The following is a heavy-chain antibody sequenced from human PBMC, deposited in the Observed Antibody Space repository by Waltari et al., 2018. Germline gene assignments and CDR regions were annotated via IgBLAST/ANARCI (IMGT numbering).Heavy chain of an antibody. CDR3: ARVFQSSGWYYFDY. Sequence: QVQLQESGPGLVKPSETLSLTCAVSGYSISSGYYWGWIRQPPGKGLEWIGIIYHSGSTYYSPSLKSRVTRSVDTSKNQFSLKLSSVTAADTAVYYCARVFQSSGWYYFDYWGQGTLVTVSS. D-gene: IGHD6-19*01. CDR1: GYSISSGYY. J-gene: IGHJ4*02. CDR2: IYHSGST. V-gene: IGHV4-38-2*01.